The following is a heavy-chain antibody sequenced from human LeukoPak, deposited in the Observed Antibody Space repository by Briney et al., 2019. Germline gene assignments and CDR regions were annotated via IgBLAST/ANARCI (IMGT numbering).Heavy chain of an antibody. CDR1: GYTFTFYY. CDR2: INPNSGGT. Sequence: GASVTVSFKASGYTFTFYYMHWVRQAPGQGLEWMGWINPNSGGTNSAHKFQGRVTMTRDTSISTAYMELSRLTSDDTAVYYCARHPYSGSYHFDYWGQGTLVTVSS. J-gene: IGHJ4*02. V-gene: IGHV1-2*02. D-gene: IGHD1-26*01. CDR3: ARHPYSGSYHFDY.